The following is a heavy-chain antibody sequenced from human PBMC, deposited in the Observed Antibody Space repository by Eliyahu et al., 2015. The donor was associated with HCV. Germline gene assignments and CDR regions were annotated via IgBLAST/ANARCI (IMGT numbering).Heavy chain of an antibody. D-gene: IGHD3-22*01. CDR2: INHSGST. V-gene: IGHV4-34*01. CDR3: ARVYYDSSEGGLTRLDY. CDR1: GGSFSGXY. J-gene: IGHJ4*02. Sequence: QVQLQQWGAGLLKPSETLSLTCAVYGGSFSGXYWSWXRQPPGKGLEWIGEINHSGSTNYNPSLKSRVTISVDTSKNQFSLKLSSVTAADTAVYHCARVYYDSSEGGLTRLDYWGQGTLVTVSA.